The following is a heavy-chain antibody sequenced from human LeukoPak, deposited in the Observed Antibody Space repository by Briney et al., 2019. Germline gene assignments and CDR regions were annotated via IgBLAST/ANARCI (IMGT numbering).Heavy chain of an antibody. CDR3: ARLPYSGSYLAPFDY. J-gene: IGHJ4*02. CDR2: IHPDDSDS. CDR1: GYSFTSYW. D-gene: IGHD1-26*01. V-gene: IGHV5-51*01. Sequence: PGESLKISCKGSGYSFTSYWIGWVRQMPGKGLEWMGIIHPDDSDSRYSPSFQGQVIFSADKSINTAYLQWSSLKASDTAMYYCARLPYSGSYLAPFDYWGQGTLVTVSS.